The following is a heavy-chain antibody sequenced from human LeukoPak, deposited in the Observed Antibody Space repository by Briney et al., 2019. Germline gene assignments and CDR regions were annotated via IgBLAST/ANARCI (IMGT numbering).Heavy chain of an antibody. CDR2: ISSSSSYI. CDR3: ARDYYYGSGSYMYYFDY. D-gene: IGHD3-10*01. V-gene: IGHV3-21*01. J-gene: IGHJ4*02. Sequence: PGGSLRLSCAASGFTFSSYSMNWVRQAPGKGLEGVSSISSSSSYIDYEDSVKGRFTISRDNAKNALYLQMNSLRAEDTAVYNCARDYYYGSGSYMYYFDYWGQGTLVTVSS. CDR1: GFTFSSYS.